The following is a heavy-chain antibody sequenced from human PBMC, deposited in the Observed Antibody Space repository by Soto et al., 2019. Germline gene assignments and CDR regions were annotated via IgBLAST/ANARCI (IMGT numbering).Heavy chain of an antibody. V-gene: IGHV4-59*01. CDR3: ARGPRGYCSSTSCPEFDP. Sequence: RSLTCTVSGGSISSYYWSWIRQPPGKGLEWIGYIYYSGSTNYNPSLKSRVTISVDTSKNQFSLKLSSVTAADTAVYYCARGPRGYCSSTSCPEFDPWGQGTLVTVSS. CDR1: GGSISSYY. CDR2: IYYSGST. J-gene: IGHJ5*02. D-gene: IGHD2-2*01.